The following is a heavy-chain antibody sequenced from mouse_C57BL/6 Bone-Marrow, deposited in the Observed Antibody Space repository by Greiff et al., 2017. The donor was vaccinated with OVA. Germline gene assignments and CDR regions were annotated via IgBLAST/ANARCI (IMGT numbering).Heavy chain of an antibody. Sequence: VHVKQSGPGLAKPSQTLSLTCSVTGYSITSDYWTWIRKFPGNKLEYMGYISYSGSTYYYPSLKSRISITRDTYKNQYYLQLNSVTTADTATYYCARYGGIGSYFDYWGQGTTLTVSS. J-gene: IGHJ2*01. CDR3: ARYGGIGSYFDY. CDR2: ISYSGST. CDR1: GYSITSDY. D-gene: IGHD2-14*01. V-gene: IGHV3-8*01.